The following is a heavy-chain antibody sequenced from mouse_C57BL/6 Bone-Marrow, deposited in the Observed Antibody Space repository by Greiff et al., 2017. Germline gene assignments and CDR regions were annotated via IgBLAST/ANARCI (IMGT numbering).Heavy chain of an antibody. CDR3: ARGDYDYDGDAMDY. CDR2: IFPGSAST. Sequence: QVQLQQSGPELVRPGASVKISCKAPGYTFTSHWMQWVSQRPGQGLEWIGEIFPGSASTYYNEKFKGKATLTVDTSSSTAYMQLSSLTSEDSAVYFCARGDYDYDGDAMDYWGQGTSVTVSS. CDR1: GYTFTSHW. V-gene: IGHV1-56*01. D-gene: IGHD2-4*01. J-gene: IGHJ4*01.